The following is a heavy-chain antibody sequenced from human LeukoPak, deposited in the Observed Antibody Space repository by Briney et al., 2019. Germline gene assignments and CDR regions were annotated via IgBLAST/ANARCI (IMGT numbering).Heavy chain of an antibody. CDR3: ARDVAGYFDY. Sequence: GGSLRLSCAASGFTFSSHSMNWVRQAPGKGLEWVSYISSSSSTIYYADSVKGRFTISRDNAKNSLYLQMNSLRAEDTAVYYCARDVAGYFDYWGQGTLVTVSS. CDR1: GFTFSSHS. D-gene: IGHD6-19*01. J-gene: IGHJ4*02. V-gene: IGHV3-48*01. CDR2: ISSSSSTI.